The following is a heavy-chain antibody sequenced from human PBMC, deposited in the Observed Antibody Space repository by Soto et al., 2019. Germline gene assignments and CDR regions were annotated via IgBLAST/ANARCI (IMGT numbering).Heavy chain of an antibody. Sequence: SETLSLTCSVSGVSVISGGHYWNWIRQFPGKGLEWIGYIYHSGGGYYNPSLKSRASMSVDTSKNEFSLRLASVTAADTAVYFFARDPAATVDRHYLDYWGQGALVTVSS. CDR2: IYHSGGG. D-gene: IGHD4-4*01. CDR3: ARDPAATVDRHYLDY. CDR1: GVSVISGGHY. V-gene: IGHV4-31*03. J-gene: IGHJ4*02.